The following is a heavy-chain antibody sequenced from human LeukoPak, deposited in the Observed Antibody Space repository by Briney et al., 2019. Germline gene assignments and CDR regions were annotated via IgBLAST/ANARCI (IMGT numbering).Heavy chain of an antibody. D-gene: IGHD5-12*01. CDR3: AQDIPTGGYVFDS. CDR2: ITGEGDIT. CDR1: GFTFGDYA. V-gene: IGHV3-43*02. Sequence: GGSLRLSCAASGFTFGDYAMHWVRQPPGKGLEWLSLITGEGDITYHADSVKGRFIISRDNNENSLYLQMNSLRTEDTALYYCAQDIPTGGYVFDSWGQRTLVIVS. J-gene: IGHJ4*02.